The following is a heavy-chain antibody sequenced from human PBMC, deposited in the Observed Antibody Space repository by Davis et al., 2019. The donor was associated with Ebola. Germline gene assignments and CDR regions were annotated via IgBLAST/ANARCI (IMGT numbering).Heavy chain of an antibody. D-gene: IGHD1-26*01. CDR3: ARDGALVGAPDY. CDR2: INPNSGGT. Sequence: AASVKVSCKASGGTFSSYAISWVRQAPGQGLEWMGWINPNSGGTNYAQKFQGWVTMTRDTSISTAYMELSSLRSEDTAVYYCARDGALVGAPDYWGQGTLVTVSS. J-gene: IGHJ4*02. CDR1: GGTFSSYA. V-gene: IGHV1-2*04.